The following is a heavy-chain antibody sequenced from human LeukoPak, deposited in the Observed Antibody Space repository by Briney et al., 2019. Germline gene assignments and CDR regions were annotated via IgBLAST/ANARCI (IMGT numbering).Heavy chain of an antibody. J-gene: IGHJ6*03. V-gene: IGHV3-48*01. CDR2: ISSSSSTI. Sequence: GGSLRLSCAASGFTFSSYSMNWVRQAPGKGLEWVSYISSSSSTIYYADSVKGRFTISRDNAKNSLYLQMNSLRAEDTAVYYCASSLYCSSTSCHYYYYYYMDVWGKGTTVTVSS. CDR3: ASSLYCSSTSCHYYYYYYMDV. CDR1: GFTFSSYS. D-gene: IGHD2-2*01.